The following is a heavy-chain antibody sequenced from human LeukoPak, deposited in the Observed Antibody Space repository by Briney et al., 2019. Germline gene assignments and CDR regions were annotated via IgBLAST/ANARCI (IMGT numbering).Heavy chain of an antibody. CDR1: EFTFSRFA. J-gene: IGHJ6*03. CDR2: LSGSGGAT. D-gene: IGHD2-21*01. V-gene: IGHV3-23*01. CDR3: AKHVGSHSLLFYYMDV. Sequence: GGSLRLSCEASEFTFSRFAMSWIRQPPGTGLEWVSTLSGSGGATYYADSAKGRFTTSRDNSKDTLYLQMDNLRADDTAVYYCAKHVGSHSLLFYYMDVWGKGTSVIVSS.